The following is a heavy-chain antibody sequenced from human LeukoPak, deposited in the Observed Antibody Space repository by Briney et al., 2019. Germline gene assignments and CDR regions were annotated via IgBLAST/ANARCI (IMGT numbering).Heavy chain of an antibody. Sequence: GGSLRLSCAASGFTFSSYGMHWVRQAPGKGLEWVAVIWYDGSNKYYADSVKGRFTISRDNSKNTLYLQMNSLRAEDTAVYYCARDYRQWLAYYYYGMDVWGRGTTVTVSS. D-gene: IGHD6-19*01. J-gene: IGHJ6*02. CDR2: IWYDGSNK. CDR3: ARDYRQWLAYYYYGMDV. CDR1: GFTFSSYG. V-gene: IGHV3-33*01.